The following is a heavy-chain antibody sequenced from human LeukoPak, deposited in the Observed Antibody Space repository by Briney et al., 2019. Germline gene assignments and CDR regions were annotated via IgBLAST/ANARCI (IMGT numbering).Heavy chain of an antibody. CDR2: IYYTGST. V-gene: IGHV4-39*07. CDR3: AREDGTAMDNAFDI. D-gene: IGHD5-18*01. CDR1: GVPISTTDDY. Sequence: PSETLSLTCTVSGVPISTTDDYWGWIRQPPGKGPEWIGSIYYTGSTFYNPSLKSRVTISEDPSKNQFSLKLRSVTAADTAVYYCAREDGTAMDNAFDIWGQGTMVTVSS. J-gene: IGHJ3*02.